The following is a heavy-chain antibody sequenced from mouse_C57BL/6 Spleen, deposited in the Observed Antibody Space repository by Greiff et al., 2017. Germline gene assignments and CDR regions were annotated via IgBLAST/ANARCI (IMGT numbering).Heavy chain of an antibody. CDR2: ISDGGSYT. J-gene: IGHJ1*03. V-gene: IGHV5-4*01. CDR1: GFTFSSYA. Sequence: EVKLVESGGGLVKPGGSLKLSCAASGFTFSSYAMSWVRQTPEKRLEWVATISDGGSYTYYPDNVKGRFTISRDNAKNNLYLQMSHLKSEDTAMYYCARDEADVWGTGTTVTVSS. CDR3: ARDEADV.